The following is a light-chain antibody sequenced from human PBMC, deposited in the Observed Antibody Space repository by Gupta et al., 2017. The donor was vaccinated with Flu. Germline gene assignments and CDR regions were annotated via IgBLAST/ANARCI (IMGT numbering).Light chain of an antibody. Sequence: SALTQPASVSGSPGKSITISCTGTSRDVGGYNYVSWYQQHPGKAPKLMIYEVSNRPSGVSNRLSGSKSGNTASLTSSRLQAEEEAEYYCSSYTSSSALGEFGGGTKLTVL. CDR1: SRDVGGYNY. CDR2: EVS. CDR3: SSYTSSSALGE. V-gene: IGLV2-14*01. J-gene: IGLJ2*01.